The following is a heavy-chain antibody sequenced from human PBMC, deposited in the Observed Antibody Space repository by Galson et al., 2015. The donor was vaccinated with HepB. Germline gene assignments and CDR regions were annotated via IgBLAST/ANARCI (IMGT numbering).Heavy chain of an antibody. CDR2: IYYSGST. CDR1: GGSISSYY. V-gene: IGHV4-59*01. J-gene: IGHJ3*02. D-gene: IGHD3-3*01. CDR3: ARDQKDFWSGLGAFDI. Sequence: QVQLQESGPGLVKPSETLSLTCTVSGGSISSYYWSWIRQPPGKGLEWIGYIYYSGSTNYNPSLKSRVTIAVDTSKNQFSLKLSSVTAADTAVYYCARDQKDFWSGLGAFDIWGQGTMVTVSS.